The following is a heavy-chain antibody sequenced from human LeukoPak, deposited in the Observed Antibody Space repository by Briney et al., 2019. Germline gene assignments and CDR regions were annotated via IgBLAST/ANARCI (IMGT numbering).Heavy chain of an antibody. Sequence: PSETLSLTCAVSGGSISSSNWWSWVRQPPGKGLGWIGEIYHSGSTNYNPSLKSRVTISVDTSKNQLSLKLTSVLAADTAVYYCARGKDYYDTSGYPTFHYWGQGTLVTVSS. CDR1: GGSISSSNW. D-gene: IGHD3-22*01. CDR2: IYHSGST. V-gene: IGHV4-4*02. J-gene: IGHJ4*02. CDR3: ARGKDYYDTSGYPTFHY.